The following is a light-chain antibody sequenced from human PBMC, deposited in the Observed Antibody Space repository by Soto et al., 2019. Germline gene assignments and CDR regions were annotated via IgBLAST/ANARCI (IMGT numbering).Light chain of an antibody. J-gene: IGKJ5*01. Sequence: DIRLTQSPPSLSASIGDRVTITCQATQDISIFLNWYQQKPGKAPELLIYDATILETGVPSRFSGSGSGTDFTFPISGLQPEDLATYYCQQFHDLPITFGQGTRLDIK. CDR2: DAT. V-gene: IGKV1-33*01. CDR1: QDISIF. CDR3: QQFHDLPIT.